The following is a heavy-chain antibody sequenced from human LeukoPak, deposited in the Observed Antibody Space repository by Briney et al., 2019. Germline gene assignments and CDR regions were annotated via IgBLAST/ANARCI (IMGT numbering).Heavy chain of an antibody. Sequence: PSETLSLTCTVSGGSFSSSDYYWGWIRQPPGKGLEWIGSIYYSGTTYYNPSLKSRVTISVDASKNQFSLKLRSVTAADTAVYYCARHEWGITNAFDIWGQGTMVTVSS. CDR3: ARHEWGITNAFDI. CDR2: IYYSGTT. J-gene: IGHJ3*02. CDR1: GGSFSSSDYY. D-gene: IGHD1-14*01. V-gene: IGHV4-39*01.